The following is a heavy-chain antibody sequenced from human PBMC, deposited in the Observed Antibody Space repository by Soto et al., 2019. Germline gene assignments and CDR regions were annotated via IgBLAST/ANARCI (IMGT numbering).Heavy chain of an antibody. CDR1: GGSISSGGYS. CDR2: IYHSGST. V-gene: IGHV4-30-2*01. CDR3: ARVPGP. Sequence: SETLSLTCAVSGGSISSGGYSWSWIRQPPGKGLEWIGYIYHSGSTYYDPSLKSRVTISVDRSKNQFSLKLTSVTAADTAVYSCARVPGPWGPGALVTDSS. D-gene: IGHD3-10*01. J-gene: IGHJ5*02.